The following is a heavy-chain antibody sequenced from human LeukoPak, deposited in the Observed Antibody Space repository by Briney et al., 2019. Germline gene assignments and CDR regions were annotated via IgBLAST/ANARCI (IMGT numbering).Heavy chain of an antibody. CDR3: ARLDYYDSSGNFDY. D-gene: IGHD3-22*01. CDR2: IYYGGST. J-gene: IGHJ4*02. CDR1: GGSISSGGYY. V-gene: IGHV4-31*03. Sequence: SESLSLTCTVSGGSISSGGYYWSWIRQHPGKGLEWIGYIYYGGSTYYNPSLKSRVTISVDTSKNQFSLKLSSVTAADTAVYYCARLDYYDSSGNFDYWGQGTLVTVSS.